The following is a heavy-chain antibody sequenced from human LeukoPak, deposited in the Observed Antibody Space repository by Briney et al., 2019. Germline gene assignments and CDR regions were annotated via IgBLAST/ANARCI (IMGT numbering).Heavy chain of an antibody. CDR2: IDSDGTDT. J-gene: IGHJ4*02. CDR3: ARPRAYDSRDLDY. Sequence: AGGSLRLSCAASGFTFSPYWMHWVRQAPGKGLVWVSRIDSDGTDTAYADSVKGRFTISRDNAKNTLFLQMNSLRAEDTAVYYCARPRAYDSRDLDYWGQGTLVTVSS. D-gene: IGHD3-16*01. V-gene: IGHV3-74*01. CDR1: GFTFSPYW.